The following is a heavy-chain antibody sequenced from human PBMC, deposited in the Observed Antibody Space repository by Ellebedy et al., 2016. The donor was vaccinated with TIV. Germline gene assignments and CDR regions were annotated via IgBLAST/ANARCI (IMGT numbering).Heavy chain of an antibody. CDR3: ARRGSYGDYAVKVNSWFDT. Sequence: GGSLRLSCAASGFSFRSYWMSWVRQAPGKGLEWVANIYQDGSDQYYADSVKGRFTISRDNANKSLFLQMNSLRVDDTAVYYGARRGSYGDYAVKVNSWFDTWGQGTLVSVSS. J-gene: IGHJ5*02. CDR1: GFSFRSYW. D-gene: IGHD4-17*01. V-gene: IGHV3-7*01. CDR2: IYQDGSDQ.